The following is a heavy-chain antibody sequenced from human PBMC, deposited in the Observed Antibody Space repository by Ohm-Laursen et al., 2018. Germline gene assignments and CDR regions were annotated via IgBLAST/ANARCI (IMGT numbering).Heavy chain of an antibody. CDR2: INPNSGGT. V-gene: IGHV1-2*02. J-gene: IGHJ3*02. D-gene: IGHD1-26*01. CDR1: GYTFTGYY. Sequence: GASVTVSCNASGYTFTGYYMHWVRQAPGQGLEWMGWINPNSGGTNYAQKFQGRVTMTRDTSISTAYMELSRLRSDDTAVYYCARDRGSYYTPDAFDIWGQGTMVTVSS. CDR3: ARDRGSYYTPDAFDI.